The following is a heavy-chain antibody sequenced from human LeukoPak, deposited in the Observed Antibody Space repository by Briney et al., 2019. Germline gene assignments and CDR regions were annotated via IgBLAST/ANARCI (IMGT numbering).Heavy chain of an antibody. CDR2: ISPNSGDT. Sequence: ASVKVSCKASGYSLTGYHMHWVRQAPGQGLEWMGWISPNSGDTRYAQKFQGRVTMTRDTSINTVYLEVHRLTSDDTAMYFCARDWTDYVWGGLVGGCDIWGQGTMVIVSS. CDR1: GYSLTGYH. J-gene: IGHJ3*02. CDR3: ARDWTDYVWGGLVGGCDI. D-gene: IGHD3-16*01. V-gene: IGHV1-2*02.